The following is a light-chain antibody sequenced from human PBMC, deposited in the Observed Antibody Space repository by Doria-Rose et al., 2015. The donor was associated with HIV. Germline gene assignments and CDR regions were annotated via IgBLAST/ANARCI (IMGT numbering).Light chain of an antibody. CDR3: QQYYSTPYT. J-gene: IGKJ2*01. CDR2: WAS. CDR1: QSVLYSSNNKNY. Sequence: TQSPDSLAVSLGERATINCKSSQSVLYSSNNKNYLTWYQQKPGQPPKLLIYWASSRESGVSDRFSGSGSGTDFTLTISSLQAEDVAVYYCQQYYSTPYTFGQGTKLEI. V-gene: IGKV4-1*01.